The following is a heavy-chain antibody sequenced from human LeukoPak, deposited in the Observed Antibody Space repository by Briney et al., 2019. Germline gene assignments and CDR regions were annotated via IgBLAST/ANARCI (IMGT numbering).Heavy chain of an antibody. D-gene: IGHD5-12*01. CDR3: ARWAVATFDY. CDR2: INHSGST. CDR1: GGSFSGYY. Sequence: PSETLSLTCAVYGGSFSGYYWSWIRQPPGKGLEWIGEINHSGSTNYNPSLKSRVTISVDTSKNQFSLKLSSVTAADTAVYYCARWAVATFDYWGQGTLVTVSS. V-gene: IGHV4-34*01. J-gene: IGHJ4*02.